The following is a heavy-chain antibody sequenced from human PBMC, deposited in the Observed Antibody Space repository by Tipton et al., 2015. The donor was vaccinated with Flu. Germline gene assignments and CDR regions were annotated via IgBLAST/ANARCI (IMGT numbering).Heavy chain of an antibody. J-gene: IGHJ6*02. Sequence: QVQLVQSGPEVKKPGSSVKVSCKASGDTFSTYAISWLRQAPGQGLEWMGRIIPTSTTPIYARKFQGRVTLTAGASTSTAYMELSSLRSGDTAVYYCARDRSHMYAIGRYNENYYYGMGVWGQGTTIIVSS. D-gene: IGHD1-14*01. CDR3: ARDRSHMYAIGRYNENYYYGMGV. CDR2: IIPTSTTP. CDR1: GDTFSTYA. V-gene: IGHV1-69*18.